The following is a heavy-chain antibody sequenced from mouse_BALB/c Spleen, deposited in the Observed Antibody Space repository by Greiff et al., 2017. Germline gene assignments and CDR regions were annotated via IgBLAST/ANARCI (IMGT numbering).Heavy chain of an antibody. Sequence: VQLQQSGPELVKPGASVRISCKASGYTFTSYYIHWVKQRPGQGLEWIGWIYPGNVNTKYNEKFKGKATLTADKSSSTAYMQLSSLTSEDSAVYFCARRGRYAMDYWGQGTSVTVSS. J-gene: IGHJ4*01. CDR3: ARRGRYAMDY. D-gene: IGHD3-3*01. CDR2: IYPGNVNT. CDR1: GYTFTSYY. V-gene: IGHV1S56*01.